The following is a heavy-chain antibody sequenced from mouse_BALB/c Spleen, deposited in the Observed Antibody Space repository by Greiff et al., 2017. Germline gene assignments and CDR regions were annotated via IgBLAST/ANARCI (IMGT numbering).Heavy chain of an antibody. CDR2: IWGDGST. CDR3: ARDSLYGNYPFDY. Sequence: VQRVESGPGLVAPSQSLSITCTVSGFSLTGYGVNWVRQPPGKGLEWLGMIWGDGSTDYNSALKSRLSISKDNSKSQVFLKMNSLQTDDTARYYCARDSLYGNYPFDYWGQGTTLTVSS. CDR1: GFSLTGYG. J-gene: IGHJ2*01. V-gene: IGHV2-6-7*01. D-gene: IGHD2-10*02.